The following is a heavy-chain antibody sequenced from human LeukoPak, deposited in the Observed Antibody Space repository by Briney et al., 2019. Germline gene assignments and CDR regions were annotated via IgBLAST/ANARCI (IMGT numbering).Heavy chain of an antibody. J-gene: IGHJ4*02. D-gene: IGHD3-16*02. CDR2: IKQDGSEK. CDR1: GFTFRGYW. CDR3: ARDYLLDY. V-gene: IGHV3-7*01. Sequence: GSLRLSCAASGFTFRGYWMSWVRQAPGKGLEWVANIKQDGSEKNYVDSVKGRFTISRDNAKNSLYLQMNSLRAEDTAVYYCARDYLLDYWGQGTLVTVSS.